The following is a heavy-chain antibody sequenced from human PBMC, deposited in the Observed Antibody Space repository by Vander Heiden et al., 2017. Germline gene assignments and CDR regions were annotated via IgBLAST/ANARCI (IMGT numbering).Heavy chain of an antibody. J-gene: IGHJ4*02. CDR3: ARGIQGLTYYYDSSGYPPY. D-gene: IGHD3-22*01. CDR2: ISYDGSNR. Sequence: QVQLVESGGGVVQPGRSLRLSCAASGFTFSSYAMHWVRQAPGKGLEWVAVISYDGSNRYYAESVKGRFTISRDNSKNTLYLQMNSRRAEETAVYYCARGIQGLTYYYDSSGYPPYWGQGTLVTVSS. CDR1: GFTFSSYA. V-gene: IGHV3-30-3*01.